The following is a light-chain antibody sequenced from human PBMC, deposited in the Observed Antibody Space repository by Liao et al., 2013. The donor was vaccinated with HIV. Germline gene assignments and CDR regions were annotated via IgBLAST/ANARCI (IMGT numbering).Light chain of an antibody. V-gene: IGLV3-1*01. CDR1: KLGDKY. J-gene: IGLJ2*01. Sequence: SYEVTQPPSVSVSPGQTASITCSGDKLGDKYACWYQQRPGQSPVLVIYQDSKRPSGIPERFSGSNFGNTATLTISGTQAMDEADYYCQAWDSSNMIFGGGTKLTVL. CDR2: QDS. CDR3: QAWDSSNMI.